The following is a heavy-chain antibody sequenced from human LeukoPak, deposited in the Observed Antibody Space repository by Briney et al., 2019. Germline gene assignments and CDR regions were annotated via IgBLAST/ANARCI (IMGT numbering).Heavy chain of an antibody. J-gene: IGHJ5*02. Sequence: GGSLRLSCAASGFTFSSYSMNWVRPAPGKGLEWVSSISSSSSYIYYADSVKGRFTISRDNAKNSLYLQMNSLRAEDTAVYYCARASHYDILTGYYFNWFDPWGQGTLVTVSS. CDR3: ARASHYDILTGYYFNWFDP. CDR2: ISSSSSYI. V-gene: IGHV3-21*01. D-gene: IGHD3-9*01. CDR1: GFTFSSYS.